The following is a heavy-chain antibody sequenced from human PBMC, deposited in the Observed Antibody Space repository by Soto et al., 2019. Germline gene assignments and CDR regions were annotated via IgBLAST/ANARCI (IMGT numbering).Heavy chain of an antibody. J-gene: IGHJ4*02. CDR2: ISAHNGNT. D-gene: IGHD4-17*01. CDR3: ARGTYGDY. CDR1: GYAFTTYG. Sequence: QVHLVQSGAEVKKPGASVKVSCQGSGYAFTTYGITWVRQAPGQGLEWMGWISAHNGNTSHAQKLQGRVTVTRDTSTSTAYMELRSLRYDDTAVYYCARGTYGDYWGQGALVTVSS. V-gene: IGHV1-18*01.